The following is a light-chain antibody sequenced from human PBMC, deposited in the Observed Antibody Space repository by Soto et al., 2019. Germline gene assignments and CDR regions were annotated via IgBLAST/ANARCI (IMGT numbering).Light chain of an antibody. CDR2: AAS. CDR3: QSYNTARPT. Sequence: DIQMTQSPSTLSGSVGDRVTITCRASQTISSWLAWYQQKPGKAPKLLIYAASTLQSGVPSRFSGSGSGTDFTLTISGLQPEDLATYYCQSYNTARPTFGQGTRLEI. CDR1: QTISSW. V-gene: IGKV1-27*01. J-gene: IGKJ5*01.